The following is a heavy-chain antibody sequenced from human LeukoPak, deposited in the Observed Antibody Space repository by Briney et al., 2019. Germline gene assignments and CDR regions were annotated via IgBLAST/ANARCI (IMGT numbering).Heavy chain of an antibody. J-gene: IGHJ6*02. CDR2: IYYSGST. V-gene: IGHV4-31*03. CDR1: GGSISSGGYY. D-gene: IGHD2-2*01. CDR3: ARDLMVPAAFENYYYYGMDV. Sequence: SQTLSLTCTVSGGSISSGGYYWSWIRQHPGKGLEWIGYIYYSGSTYYNPSLKSRVTISVDTSKNQFSLKLSSVTAADTAVYYCARDLMVPAAFENYYYYGMDVWGQGTTVTVSS.